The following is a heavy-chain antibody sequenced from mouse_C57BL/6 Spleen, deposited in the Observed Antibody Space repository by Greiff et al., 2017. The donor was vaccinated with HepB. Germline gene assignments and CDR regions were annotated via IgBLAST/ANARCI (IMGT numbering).Heavy chain of an antibody. D-gene: IGHD4-1*02. CDR2: IRNKANGYTT. CDR3: ASSQLGYFDY. V-gene: IGHV7-3*01. Sequence: EVKVEESGGGLVQPGGSLSLSCAASGFTFTDYYMNWVRQPPGKALEWLGFIRNKANGYTTEYSASVKGRFTISRDNSQSILYLQMNALRAEDSATYYCASSQLGYFDYWGQGTTLTVSS. CDR1: GFTFTDYY. J-gene: IGHJ2*01.